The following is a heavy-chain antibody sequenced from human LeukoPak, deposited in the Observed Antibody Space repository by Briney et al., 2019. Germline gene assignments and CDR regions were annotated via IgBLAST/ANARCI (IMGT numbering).Heavy chain of an antibody. Sequence: GGSLRLSCAASGFTFSNYALHWVRQAPGKGLEWGAVISYDGIHKYYADSVKGRFTISRDNSKSTLFLQMNSLRAEDTAVYYCARVGESFGSGWYLGYWGQGTLVTVSS. CDR3: ARVGESFGSGWYLGY. J-gene: IGHJ4*02. CDR2: ISYDGIHK. D-gene: IGHD6-19*01. V-gene: IGHV3-30-3*01. CDR1: GFTFSNYA.